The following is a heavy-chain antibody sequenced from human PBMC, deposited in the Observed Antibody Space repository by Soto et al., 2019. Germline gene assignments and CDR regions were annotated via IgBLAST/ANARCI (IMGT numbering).Heavy chain of an antibody. CDR1: GDSVSSNSPA. Sequence: SQTLSLTCAISGDSVSSNSPAWNWIRQSPSRGLEWLGRTYYRSKWYNDYAVSVKSRITINPDTSKNQFSLQLNSVTPEDTAVYYCARGLRQLARRAFDIWGQGTMVTVSS. V-gene: IGHV6-1*01. CDR2: TYYRSKWYN. J-gene: IGHJ3*02. CDR3: ARGLRQLARRAFDI. D-gene: IGHD6-6*01.